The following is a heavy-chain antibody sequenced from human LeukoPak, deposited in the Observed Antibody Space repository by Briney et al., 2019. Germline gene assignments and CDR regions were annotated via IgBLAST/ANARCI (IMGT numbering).Heavy chain of an antibody. Sequence: ASVKVSCKASGYTFTSYYMHWVRQAPGQGLEWMGIINPSGGSKSYAQKFQGRVTMTRDTSTNTVYMELSSLRSEDTAVYYCARWGYCSGGSCSSNGAFDIWGQGTMVTVSS. CDR1: GYTFTSYY. D-gene: IGHD2-15*01. CDR3: ARWGYCSGGSCSSNGAFDI. CDR2: INPSGGSK. J-gene: IGHJ3*02. V-gene: IGHV1-46*01.